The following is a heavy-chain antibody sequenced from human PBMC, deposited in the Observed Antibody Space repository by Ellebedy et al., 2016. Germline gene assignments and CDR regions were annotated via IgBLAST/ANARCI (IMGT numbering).Heavy chain of an antibody. V-gene: IGHV1-69*13. Sequence: SVKVSXXASGGTFSSYAISWVRQAPGQGLEWMGGIIPIFGTANYAQKFQGRVTITADESTSTAYMELSSLRSEDTAVYYCARGDDYIWGSYRLRGTEGYFDLWGRGTLVTVSS. CDR3: ARGDDYIWGSYRLRGTEGYFDL. CDR2: IIPIFGTA. D-gene: IGHD3-16*02. CDR1: GGTFSSYA. J-gene: IGHJ2*01.